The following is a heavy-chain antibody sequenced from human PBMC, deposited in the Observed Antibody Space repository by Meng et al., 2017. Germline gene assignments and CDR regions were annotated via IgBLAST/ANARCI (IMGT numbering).Heavy chain of an antibody. Sequence: QVQVGRFGAGVRVPEASVNVAGNASGYTFTSYGISVVRQAPGQGLERMGLISAYNGITNYAQKLQGRVTMTTDTSTCTAYMELRSLRSDYTAVYYCARGGSRYYGDYNWYFDLWGRGTLVTVSS. J-gene: IGHJ2*01. V-gene: IGHV1-18*01. CDR3: ARGGSRYYGDYNWYFDL. D-gene: IGHD4-17*01. CDR2: ISAYNGIT. CDR1: GYTFTSYG.